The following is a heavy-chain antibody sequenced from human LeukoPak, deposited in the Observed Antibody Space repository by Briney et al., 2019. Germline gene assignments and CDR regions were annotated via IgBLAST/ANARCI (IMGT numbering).Heavy chain of an antibody. Sequence: GGSLRLSCSASGFTFSSYAMHWVRQAPGKGLEYVSAISSNGGSTYYADSVKGRFAISRDNSKNTLYLQMSSLRAEDTAVCYCVKDRSEYFDWLLGFDYWGQGTLVTVSS. CDR3: VKDRSEYFDWLLGFDY. CDR1: GFTFSSYA. V-gene: IGHV3-64D*06. CDR2: ISSNGGST. D-gene: IGHD3-9*01. J-gene: IGHJ4*02.